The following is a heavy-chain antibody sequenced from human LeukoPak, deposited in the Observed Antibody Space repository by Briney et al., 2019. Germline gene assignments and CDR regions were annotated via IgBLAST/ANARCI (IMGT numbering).Heavy chain of an antibody. D-gene: IGHD3-22*01. CDR1: GFTFSSYS. J-gene: IGHJ4*02. V-gene: IGHV3-7*01. Sequence: PGGSLRLSCAASGFTFSSYSMNWVRQAPGKELEWVANIKQDGSEKYYVDSVKGRFTISRDNAKNSLYLQMNSLRAEDTAVYYCARDGEYYYDSSGPGDYWGQGTLVTVSS. CDR2: IKQDGSEK. CDR3: ARDGEYYYDSSGPGDY.